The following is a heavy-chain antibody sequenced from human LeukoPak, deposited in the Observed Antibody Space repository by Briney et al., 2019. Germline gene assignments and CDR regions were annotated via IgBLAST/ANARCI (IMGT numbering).Heavy chain of an antibody. CDR1: GGSISSYY. CDR2: IYYSGST. D-gene: IGHD3-3*01. J-gene: IGHJ3*02. CDR3: ARDRRGIFGVVYDAFDI. V-gene: IGHV4-59*01. Sequence: MASETLSLTCTVSGGSISSYYWSWIRQPPGKGLEWIGYIYYSGSTNYNPSLKSRVTISVDTSKNQFSLKLSSVTAADTAVYYCARDRRGIFGVVYDAFDIWGQGTMVTVSS.